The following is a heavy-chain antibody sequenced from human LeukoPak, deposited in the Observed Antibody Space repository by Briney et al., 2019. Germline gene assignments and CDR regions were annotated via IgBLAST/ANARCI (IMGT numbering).Heavy chain of an antibody. V-gene: IGHV3-11*04. CDR3: ARNGIRYSGSYEGAVDY. D-gene: IGHD1-26*01. J-gene: IGHJ4*02. CDR1: GFTFSDYY. CDR2: ISSSGSTI. Sequence: GGSLRLSCAASGFTFSDYYMSWIRKAPGKGLEWVSYISSSGSTIYYADSVKGRFTISRDNAKNSLYLQMNSLRAEDTAVYYCARNGIRYSGSYEGAVDYWGQGTLVTVSS.